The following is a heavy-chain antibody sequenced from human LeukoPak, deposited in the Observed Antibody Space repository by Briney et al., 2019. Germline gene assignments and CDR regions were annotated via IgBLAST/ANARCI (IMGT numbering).Heavy chain of an antibody. J-gene: IGHJ4*02. V-gene: IGHV1-18*01. CDR3: ASGTSGTYDILTHKN. Sequence: ASVKVSCKASGYTFTSYGISWVRQAPGQGLEWMGWISAYNGNTNYAQKLQGRVTMTTDTSTSTAYMELRSLRSEDTAVYYCASGTSGTYDILTHKNWGQGTLVTVSS. D-gene: IGHD3-9*01. CDR2: ISAYNGNT. CDR1: GYTFTSYG.